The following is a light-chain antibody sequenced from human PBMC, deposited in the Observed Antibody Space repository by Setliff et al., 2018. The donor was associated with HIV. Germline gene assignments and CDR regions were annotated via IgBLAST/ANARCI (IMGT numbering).Light chain of an antibody. CDR3: ASWDDSLKVYV. CDR2: TNS. J-gene: IGLJ1*01. V-gene: IGLV1-44*01. Sequence: QPALTQSPSVSGTPGQRVTISCSGSDSNIGTTTVNWYQRLPGAAPKLIIYTNSHRPSGVPDRFSGSKSGTSASLAISGLRSEDEAEYYCASWDDSLKVYVFGSGTKVTVL. CDR1: DSNIGTTT.